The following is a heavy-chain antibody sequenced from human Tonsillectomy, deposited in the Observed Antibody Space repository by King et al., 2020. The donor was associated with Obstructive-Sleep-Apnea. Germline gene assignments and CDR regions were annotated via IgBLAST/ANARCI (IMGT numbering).Heavy chain of an antibody. CDR1: GFTFSSYA. V-gene: IGHV3-30-3*01. J-gene: IGHJ4*02. D-gene: IGHD2-15*01. Sequence: VQLVQSGGGVVQPGRSLRLSCAASGFTFSSYAMHWVRQAPGKGLEWVAVISYDGSNKYYADSVKGRFTISRDNSKNTLYLQMNSLRAEDTAVYYCARDLAYPLGAAGDYWGQGTLVTVSS. CDR2: ISYDGSNK. CDR3: ARDLAYPLGAAGDY.